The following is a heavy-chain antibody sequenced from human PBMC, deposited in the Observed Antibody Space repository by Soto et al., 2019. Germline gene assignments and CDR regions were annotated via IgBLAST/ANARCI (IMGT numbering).Heavy chain of an antibody. CDR1: GDSIGNFY. V-gene: IGHV4-4*07. D-gene: IGHD2-8*01. Sequence: SSETLSLTCAISGDSIGNFYWSWIRQPAGKGLESLGRLSASGRTNYSPSLQSRVTMSLDRSKNRFSLRLTSVYDADTAVYFCARGMGRYFDLWGRGTLVTSPQ. J-gene: IGHJ2*01. CDR3: ARGMGRYFDL. CDR2: LSASGRT.